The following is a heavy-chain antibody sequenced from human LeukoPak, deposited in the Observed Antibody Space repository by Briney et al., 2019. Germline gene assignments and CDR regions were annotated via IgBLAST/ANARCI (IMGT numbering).Heavy chain of an antibody. V-gene: IGHV3-53*01. CDR1: GFSFSNAW. D-gene: IGHD4-11*01. J-gene: IGHJ4*02. CDR3: ARSVPDYTRFDY. Sequence: GGSLRLSCAASGFSFSNAWMSWVRQAPGKGLEWVSVIYRGGNTYYADSVKGRFTISTDNSRNTVFLQMNSLRADDTALYYCARSVPDYTRFDYWGQGALVTVSS. CDR2: IYRGGNT.